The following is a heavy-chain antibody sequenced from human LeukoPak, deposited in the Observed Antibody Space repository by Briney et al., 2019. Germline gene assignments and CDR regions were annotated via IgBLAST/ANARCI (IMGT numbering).Heavy chain of an antibody. CDR2: ISGSGLST. CDR3: AKSRVAVAAPRNWFDP. V-gene: IGHV3-23*01. Sequence: PGGSLRLSCAASGFTFSSYAMSWVRQAPGKGLEWVSTISGSGLSTYYADSVKGRFTISRDYSNNTLYLQMNSLRVEDTAVYYCAKSRVAVAAPRNWFDPWGQGTLVTVSS. D-gene: IGHD6-19*01. CDR1: GFTFSSYA. J-gene: IGHJ5*02.